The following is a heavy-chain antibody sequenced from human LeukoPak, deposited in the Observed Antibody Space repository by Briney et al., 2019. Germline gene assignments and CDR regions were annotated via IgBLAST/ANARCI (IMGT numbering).Heavy chain of an antibody. CDR1: GFTVSSNY. CDR3: AREMADSSSTYFDY. D-gene: IGHD6-19*01. CDR2: ISSSSSTI. J-gene: IGHJ4*02. V-gene: IGHV3-48*01. Sequence: GGSLRLSCAASGFTVSSNYMSWVRQAPGKGLEWVSYISSSSSTIYYADSVKGRFTISRDNAKNSLYLQMNSLRAEDTAMYYCAREMADSSSTYFDYWGQGTLVTVSS.